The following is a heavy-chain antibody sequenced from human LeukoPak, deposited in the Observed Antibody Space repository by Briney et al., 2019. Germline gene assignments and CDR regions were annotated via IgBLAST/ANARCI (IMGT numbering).Heavy chain of an antibody. CDR1: GGSISSSSYY. CDR2: IYYSGST. D-gene: IGHD3-10*01. Sequence: SETLSLTCTVSGGSISSSSYYWGWIRQHPGKGLEWIGYIYYSGSTYYNPSLKSRVTISVDTSKNQFSLRMSSVTAADTAVYFCARDHGAGPTDYWGQRTLVTVSS. CDR3: ARDHGAGPTDY. V-gene: IGHV4-31*03. J-gene: IGHJ4*02.